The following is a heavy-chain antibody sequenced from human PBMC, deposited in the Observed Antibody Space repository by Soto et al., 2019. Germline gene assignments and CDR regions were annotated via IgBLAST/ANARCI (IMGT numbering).Heavy chain of an antibody. Sequence: SETLSLTCAVSGYSISSGYYWGWIRQPPGKGLEWIGSIYHSGSTYYNPSLKSRVTISVDTSKNQFSLKLSSVTAADTAVYYCAREGVTIFGVVGYKWFDPWGKGTLVTVAS. J-gene: IGHJ5*02. CDR1: GYSISSGYY. D-gene: IGHD3-3*01. CDR2: IYHSGST. CDR3: AREGVTIFGVVGYKWFDP. V-gene: IGHV4-38-2*02.